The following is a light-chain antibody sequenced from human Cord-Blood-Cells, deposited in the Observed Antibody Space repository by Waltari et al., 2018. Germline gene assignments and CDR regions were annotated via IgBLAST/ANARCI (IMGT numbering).Light chain of an antibody. CDR3: CSYAGSYTLV. CDR1: SSDVGCYNY. Sequence: QSALTQPRSVSGSPVPSATISCTGTSSDVGCYNYVSCYQQQPGKAPKLMLYDVSKRPSGVPDLFSGSKSGNTASLTISGLQAEEEADYYCCSYAGSYTLVFGGGTKLTVL. J-gene: IGLJ2*01. CDR2: DVS. V-gene: IGLV2-11*01.